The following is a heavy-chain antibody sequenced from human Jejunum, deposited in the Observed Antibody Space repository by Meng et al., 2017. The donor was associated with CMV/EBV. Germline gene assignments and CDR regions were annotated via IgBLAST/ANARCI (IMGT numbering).Heavy chain of an antibody. Sequence: KASGYTFINYEINWVRQATGQGLEWMGWMPPNSAKTGYAQKFQGRLTITRNTSIATAYMELSSLRSEDTDVYYCAKPGYSNYAMDVWGQGTTVTVSS. CDR1: GYTFINYE. D-gene: IGHD4-11*01. CDR3: AKPGYSNYAMDV. J-gene: IGHJ6*02. V-gene: IGHV1-8*03. CDR2: MPPNSAKT.